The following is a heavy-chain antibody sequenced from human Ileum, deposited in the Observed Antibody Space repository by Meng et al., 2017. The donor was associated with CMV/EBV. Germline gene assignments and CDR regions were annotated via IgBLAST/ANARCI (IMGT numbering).Heavy chain of an antibody. Sequence: SVKVSCKASGGTFSSYAISWVRQAPGQGLEWMGGIIPIFGTANYAQKFQGRVTITTDESTSTAYMELSSLRSEDTAVYYCARLRGQPDTNYGMEVWGQGTMVTVSS. CDR1: GGTFSSYA. J-gene: IGHJ6*02. V-gene: IGHV1-69*05. CDR2: IIPIFGTA. D-gene: IGHD3-3*01. CDR3: ARLRGQPDTNYGMEV.